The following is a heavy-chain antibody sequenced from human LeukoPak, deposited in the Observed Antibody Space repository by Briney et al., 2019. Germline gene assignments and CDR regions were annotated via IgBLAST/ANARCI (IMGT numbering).Heavy chain of an antibody. J-gene: IGHJ6*02. CDR3: ARVWKFSRTHLETYGMDV. CDR2: ICTSGST. Sequence: SETLSLTCTVSGGSISSYYWSWIRQPAGKGLEWIGRICTSGSTNYNPSLKSRVTMSVDTSKNQFSLKLSSVTAADTAVYYCARVWKFSRTHLETYGMDVWGQGTTVTVSS. CDR1: GGSISSYY. V-gene: IGHV4-4*07. D-gene: IGHD1-1*01.